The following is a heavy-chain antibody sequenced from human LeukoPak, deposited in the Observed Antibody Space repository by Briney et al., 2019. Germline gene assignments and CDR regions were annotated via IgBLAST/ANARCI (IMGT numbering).Heavy chain of an antibody. CDR1: GFTSDDYA. V-gene: IGHV3-9*02. D-gene: IGHD3-22*01. CDR3: AKDISYDSSGYYYAYFDY. J-gene: IGHJ4*02. Sequence: GGSLRLSCAASGFTSDDYAMHWVRQAPGKGLEWVSGTSWNSGSIGYADSVKGRFTISRDNAKNSLYLQMNSQRAEDTALYYCAKDISYDSSGYYYAYFDYWGQGTLVTVSS. CDR2: TSWNSGSI.